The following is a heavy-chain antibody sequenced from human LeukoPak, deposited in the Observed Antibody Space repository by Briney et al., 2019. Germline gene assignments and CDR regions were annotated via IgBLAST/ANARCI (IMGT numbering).Heavy chain of an antibody. CDR2: INHSGST. D-gene: IGHD6-6*01. CDR3: ARVRGSSSV. CDR1: GGSFSGYY. Sequence: SEALSLTCAVYGGSFSGYYWSWIRQPPGKGLEWIGEINHSGSTNYNPSLKSRVTISVDTSKNQFSLKLSSVTAADTAVYYCARVRGSSSVWDQGTLVTISS. V-gene: IGHV4-34*01. J-gene: IGHJ4*02.